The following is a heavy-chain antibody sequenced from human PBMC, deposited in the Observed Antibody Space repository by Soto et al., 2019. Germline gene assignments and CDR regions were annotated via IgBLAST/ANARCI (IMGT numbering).Heavy chain of an antibody. CDR2: ISGSGGST. CDR1: GFTFSSYA. Sequence: EVQLLESGGGLVQPGGSLRLSCAASGFTFSSYAMSWVRQAPGKGLEWVSAISGSGGSTYYADSVKGRFTISRDNSKNALYLQLSGLRAEDTAVYDCAKTHTRPNWFDPWGQGTLVTVSS. D-gene: IGHD3-3*01. CDR3: AKTHTRPNWFDP. V-gene: IGHV3-23*01. J-gene: IGHJ5*02.